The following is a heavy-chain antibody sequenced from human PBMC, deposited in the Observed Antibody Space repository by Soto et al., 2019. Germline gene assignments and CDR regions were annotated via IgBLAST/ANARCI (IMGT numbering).Heavy chain of an antibody. CDR1: GGTFSTYA. D-gene: IGHD3-22*01. V-gene: IGHV1-69*13. Sequence: ASVKVSCKASGGTFSTYAISWVRQAPGQGLEWMGGIIPIFGTANYAQKFQGRVTITADASTGTAHMELSSLRSEDTAVYYCARVNIYDSSGYYYVDAFDIWGQGTMVTVSS. CDR2: IIPIFGTA. CDR3: ARVNIYDSSGYYYVDAFDI. J-gene: IGHJ3*02.